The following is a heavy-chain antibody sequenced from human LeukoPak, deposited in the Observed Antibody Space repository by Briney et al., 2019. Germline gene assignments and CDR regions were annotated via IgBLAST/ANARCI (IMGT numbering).Heavy chain of an antibody. CDR2: IYYSGST. Sequence: SETLSLTCTVSGGSISSGGYYWSWVRQHPGEGLEWIGYIYYSGSTYYNPSLKSRVTISVDTSKNQFSLKLSSVTAADTAVYYCARSFSGWYGLDAFDIWGQGTMVTVSS. D-gene: IGHD6-19*01. V-gene: IGHV4-31*03. J-gene: IGHJ3*02. CDR1: GGSISSGGYY. CDR3: ARSFSGWYGLDAFDI.